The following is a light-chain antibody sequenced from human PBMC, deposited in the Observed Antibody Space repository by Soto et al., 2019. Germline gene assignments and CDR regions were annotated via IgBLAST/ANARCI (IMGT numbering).Light chain of an antibody. J-gene: IGLJ1*01. CDR3: QSYDSRLTAYV. CDR1: SSSIGAGYD. V-gene: IGLV1-40*01. Sequence: QSVLTQPPSVSGAPGQRVTISCTGSSSSIGAGYDVHWYHQLPGAAPKLLVSGNNNRPSVVPDRFSASKSGTSASLAITGLQTEDEAQYYCQSYDSRLTAYVFGTGTKLTVL. CDR2: GNN.